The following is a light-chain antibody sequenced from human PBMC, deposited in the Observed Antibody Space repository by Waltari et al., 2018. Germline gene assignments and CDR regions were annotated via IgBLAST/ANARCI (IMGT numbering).Light chain of an antibody. CDR3: QQYYSYPSWT. CDR1: QGISSY. J-gene: IGKJ1*01. V-gene: IGKV1-8*01. CDR2: AAS. Sequence: AIRMTQSPSSLSASTGDRVTITCRASQGISSYLAWYQQKPVKAPKLLIYAASTLQSGVPSRFSGSGSGTDFTLTISCLQSEDFATYYCQQYYSYPSWTFGQGTKVEIK.